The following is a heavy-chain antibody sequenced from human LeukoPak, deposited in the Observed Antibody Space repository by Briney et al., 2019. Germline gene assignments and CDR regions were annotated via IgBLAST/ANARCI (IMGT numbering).Heavy chain of an antibody. CDR2: INPSGGST. CDR3: ARESGRKAFDP. CDR1: GYTFNSYY. Sequence: ASVKVSCKTSGYTFNSYYIHWVRQAPGQGLEWMAIINPSGGSTSYAQKFRGRVTLSRDESASTVYMELRSLTPDDTAIYYCARESGRKAFDPWGQGTLVTVSS. V-gene: IGHV1-46*02. J-gene: IGHJ5*02.